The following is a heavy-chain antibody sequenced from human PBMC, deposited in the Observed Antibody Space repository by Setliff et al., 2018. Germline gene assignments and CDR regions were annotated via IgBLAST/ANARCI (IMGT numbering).Heavy chain of an antibody. Sequence: ASVKVSCKASGYTFTDYSIHWVRQAPGQRLEWMGWINAGNGDTQLSQDFQGRLTITTDTSASTAYMELSSLRSEDMAVYFCARGPIYNYGIWDYWGQGTLVTVSS. CDR1: GYTFTDYS. V-gene: IGHV1-3*03. D-gene: IGHD5-18*01. CDR3: ARGPIYNYGIWDY. CDR2: INAGNGDT. J-gene: IGHJ4*02.